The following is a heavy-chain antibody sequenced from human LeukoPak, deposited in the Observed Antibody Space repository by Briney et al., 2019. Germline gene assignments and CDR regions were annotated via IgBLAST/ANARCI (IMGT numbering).Heavy chain of an antibody. CDR2: INPNSGGT. V-gene: IGHV1-2*02. J-gene: IGHJ5*02. CDR1: GYTFTVYY. Sequence: GASVTVSFKASGYTFTVYYMHGVRQAPGQGLEWTGWINPNSGGTNYTQKFQGRVTMTRDTSSSTAYMELSRLRSDDTAVYYCVLRDYYDSSGYYQGGNWFDPWGQGTLVTVSS. D-gene: IGHD3-22*01. CDR3: VLRDYYDSSGYYQGGNWFDP.